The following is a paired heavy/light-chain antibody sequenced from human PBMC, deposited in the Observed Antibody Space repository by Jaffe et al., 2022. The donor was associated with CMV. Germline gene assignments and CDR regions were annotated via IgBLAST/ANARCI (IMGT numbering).Heavy chain of an antibody. J-gene: IGHJ4*02. Sequence: EVQLVQSGAEVKKPGESLKISCKASGYSFTSYWIGWVRQMPGKGLEWMGIIWPGDSDTRYSPSFQGQVTISADQSISTAYLQWSSLKASDTAIYYCARLWTSTGYYPYYFDFWGQGTLVPVSS. CDR2: IWPGDSDT. CDR3: ARLWTSTGYYPYYFDF. V-gene: IGHV5-51*01. CDR1: GYSFTSYW. D-gene: IGHD3-22*01.
Light chain of an antibody. CDR1: QSVSRY. V-gene: IGKV3-11*01. J-gene: IGKJ4*01. Sequence: EIVLTQSPATLSLSQGERATLSCRASQSVSRYLAWYQQKPGQAPRLLIYDASNRATGVPARFSGSVSGTDFTLTISSLEPEDFAVYYCQQRSNWPLTFGGGTRVEIK. CDR2: DAS. CDR3: QQRSNWPLT.